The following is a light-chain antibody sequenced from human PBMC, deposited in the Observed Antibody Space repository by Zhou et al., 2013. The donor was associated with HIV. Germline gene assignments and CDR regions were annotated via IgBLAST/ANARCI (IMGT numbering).Light chain of an antibody. Sequence: DIQMTQSPSSPPASVGDRVTITCRASQNIANYLNWYQEKPGKAPKLLIYAASSLQSGVPSRFSGSGSGTDFTLTISSLQPEDFATYYCQQNYSPPWTFGQGTKVE. CDR1: QNIANY. V-gene: IGKV1-39*01. CDR2: AAS. CDR3: QQNYSPPWT. J-gene: IGKJ1*01.